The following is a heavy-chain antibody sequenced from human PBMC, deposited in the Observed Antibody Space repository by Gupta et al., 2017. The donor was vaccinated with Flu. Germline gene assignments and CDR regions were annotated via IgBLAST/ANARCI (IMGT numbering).Heavy chain of an antibody. CDR1: GGSFSGYY. J-gene: IGHJ6*02. D-gene: IGHD2-2*02. CDR2: INHSGST. Sequence: QVQLQQWGAGLLKPSETLSLTCAVYGGSFSGYYWSWIRQPPGKGLEWIEEINHSGSTNYNPSLKSRVTISVDTSKNQFSLKLSSVTAADTAVYYCARVTIVVVPAAIWDYYYYGMDVWGQGTTVTVS. CDR3: ARVTIVVVPAAIWDYYYYGMDV. V-gene: IGHV4-34*01.